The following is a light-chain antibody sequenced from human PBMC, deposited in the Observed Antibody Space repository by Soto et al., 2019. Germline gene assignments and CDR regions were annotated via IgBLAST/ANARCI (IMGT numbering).Light chain of an antibody. CDR3: QQWDT. V-gene: IGKV3-15*01. J-gene: IGKJ2*01. CDR1: QSVSSN. CDR2: GAS. Sequence: EIVMTQSPATLSVSPGERATLSCRASQSVSSNLAWYQQKPGQAPRLLIYGASTRATGIPARFSGSGSGTEFTLTISSXQSEDFAVYYCQQWDTFGQGTKLEIK.